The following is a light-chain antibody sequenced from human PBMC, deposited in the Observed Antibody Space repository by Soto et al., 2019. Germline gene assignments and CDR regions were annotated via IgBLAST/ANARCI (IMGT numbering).Light chain of an antibody. V-gene: IGKV3-20*01. J-gene: IGKJ4*01. CDR1: QSVGNN. CDR2: DAS. Sequence: ETVMTQSPATLPVSPGERATLSCRASQSVGNNVAWFQQKPGQAPRFLIYDASSRATGIPDRFSGSGSGTDFTLTISRLEPEDFAVYYCQQYGSSPLTFGGGTKVEIK. CDR3: QQYGSSPLT.